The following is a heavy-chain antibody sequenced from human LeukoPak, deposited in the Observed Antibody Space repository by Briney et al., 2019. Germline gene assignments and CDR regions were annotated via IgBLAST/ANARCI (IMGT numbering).Heavy chain of an antibody. J-gene: IGHJ4*02. V-gene: IGHV4-59*08. D-gene: IGHD2-21*02. CDR3: ARHVTGKRSVYFDY. Sequence: SETLSLTCSASGGSISSYYWSWIRQPPGKGLEWIGYIYYSGSTNYNPSLKSRVTISVDTSKNQFSLKLSSVTAADTAVYYCARHVTGKRSVYFDYWGQGTLVTVSS. CDR2: IYYSGST. CDR1: GGSISSYY.